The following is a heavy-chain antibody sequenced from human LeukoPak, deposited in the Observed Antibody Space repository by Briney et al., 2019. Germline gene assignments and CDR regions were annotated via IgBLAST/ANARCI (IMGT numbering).Heavy chain of an antibody. J-gene: IGHJ4*02. V-gene: IGHV3-30*18. CDR1: GFTLSRHG. CDR2: ISYDGRNK. D-gene: IGHD2-2*01. CDR3: AKGPLRGTAAAIDY. Sequence: GGSLRLSCAPSGFTLSRHGMHWVRQAPGKGLEWVAVISYDGRNKHYPDSVKGRFTISRDISTDTLWLQMDSLRTEDTAVYYCAKGPLRGTAAAIDYWGQGTLVTVSS.